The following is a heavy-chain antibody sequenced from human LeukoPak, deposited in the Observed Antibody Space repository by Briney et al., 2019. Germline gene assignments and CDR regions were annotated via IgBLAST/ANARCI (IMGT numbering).Heavy chain of an antibody. J-gene: IGHJ6*02. D-gene: IGHD3-22*01. CDR3: ARLRRYYDSSGLVPYYYYGMDV. CDR1: GGSFSGYY. V-gene: IGHV4-34*01. Sequence: KPSETLSLTCAVYGGSFSGYYRSWIRQPPGKGLEWIGEINHSGSTNYNPSLKSRVTISVDTSKNQFSLKLSSVTAADTAVYYCARLRRYYDSSGLVPYYYYGMDVWGQGTTVTVSS. CDR2: INHSGST.